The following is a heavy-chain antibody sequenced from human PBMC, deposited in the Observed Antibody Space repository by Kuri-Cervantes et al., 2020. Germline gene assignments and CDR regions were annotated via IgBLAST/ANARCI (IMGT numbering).Heavy chain of an antibody. Sequence: ASVKVSCKASGYTFTSYGISWVRQAPGQGLEWMGWISAYNGNTNYAQKFQGRVTITADESTSTAYMELSSLRSEDTAVYYCASSSGYSGYDSNLVIDYWGQGTLVTVSS. CDR1: GYTFTSYG. V-gene: IGHV1-18*01. D-gene: IGHD5-12*01. CDR3: ASSSGYSGYDSNLVIDY. J-gene: IGHJ4*02. CDR2: ISAYNGNT.